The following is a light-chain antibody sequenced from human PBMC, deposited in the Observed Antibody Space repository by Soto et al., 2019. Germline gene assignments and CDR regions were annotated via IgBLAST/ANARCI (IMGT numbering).Light chain of an antibody. Sequence: EIVMTQSPATLSVSPGERATLSCRASQSVSSTYLAWYQQKPGQAPRLLIYGASTRATGIPDRFSGSGSGTDFTLTISRLEPEDFAVYYCQQWGSSSWTFGQGTKVEIK. CDR3: QQWGSSSWT. V-gene: IGKV3-20*01. J-gene: IGKJ1*01. CDR2: GAS. CDR1: QSVSSTY.